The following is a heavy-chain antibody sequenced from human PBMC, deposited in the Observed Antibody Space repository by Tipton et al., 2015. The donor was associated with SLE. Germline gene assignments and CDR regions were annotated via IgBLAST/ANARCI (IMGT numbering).Heavy chain of an antibody. CDR3: ARGSGYTSVFGAFDI. V-gene: IGHV4-59*11. CDR2: IYYSGIT. J-gene: IGHJ3*02. D-gene: IGHD5-18*01. Sequence: TLSLTCSVSGGSIISHYWTWIRQPPGKGLEWIGYIYYSGITYYSPSLKSRVTISLDTSRHQFFLKLSSATAADTAVYYCARGSGYTSVFGAFDIWGQGTMVSVSS. CDR1: GGSIISHY.